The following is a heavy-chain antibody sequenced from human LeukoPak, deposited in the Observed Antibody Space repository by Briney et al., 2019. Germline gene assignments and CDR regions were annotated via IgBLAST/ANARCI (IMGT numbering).Heavy chain of an antibody. J-gene: IGHJ6*03. D-gene: IGHD3-10*01. V-gene: IGHV4-59*01. CDR3: AGGRRDSGSYGSFVYYYYYYMDV. Sequence: PSETLSLTCTVSGGSISSYYWSWIRQPPGKGLEWVGYIYYSGSTNYNPSLKSRVTISVDTSKNQFSLRLSSVTAADTAVYYCAGGRRDSGSYGSFVYYYYYYMDVWGKGTTVTVSS. CDR1: GGSISSYY. CDR2: IYYSGST.